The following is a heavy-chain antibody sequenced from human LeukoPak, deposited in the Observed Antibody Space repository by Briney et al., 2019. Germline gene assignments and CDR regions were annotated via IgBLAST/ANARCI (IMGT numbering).Heavy chain of an antibody. Sequence: ASVKVSCKASGYTFTTYDISWVRQAPGQGLEWMGWISAYNGNTNYAQKLQGRVTMTTDTSTSTAYMELRSLRSDDTAVYYCAREAVVRYPDYWGQGTLVTVSS. CDR1: GYTFTTYD. CDR3: AREAVVRYPDY. V-gene: IGHV1-18*01. CDR2: ISAYNGNT. J-gene: IGHJ4*02. D-gene: IGHD3-9*01.